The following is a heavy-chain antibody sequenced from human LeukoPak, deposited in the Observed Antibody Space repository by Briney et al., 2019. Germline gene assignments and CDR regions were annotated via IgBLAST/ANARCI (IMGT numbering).Heavy chain of an antibody. D-gene: IGHD1-26*01. CDR1: GGSISSSSYY. J-gene: IGHJ4*02. Sequence: SETLSLTCTVSGGSISSSSYYWGSIRQPPGKGLEWIGSIYYSGNTFYNPSLMSRVTISVDTSRNQFSLKLSSVTAADTSFYYCASQRGATSFDYWGQGSLVSVSS. V-gene: IGHV4-39*01. CDR3: ASQRGATSFDY. CDR2: IYYSGNT.